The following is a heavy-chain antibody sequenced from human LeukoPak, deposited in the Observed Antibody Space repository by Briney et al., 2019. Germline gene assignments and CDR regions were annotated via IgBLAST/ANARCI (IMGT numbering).Heavy chain of an antibody. CDR3: AKDQDSSCWYMRMTFAY. V-gene: IGHV3-23*01. CDR2: IIASGGST. Sequence: GGSLRLSCSASGFTFSSYAMSWVRQAPGEGLGWVSTIIASGGSTYYADSVKGRFTISRENHKHTLYLQMNSLRAEDTAVYYCAKDQDSSCWYMRMTFAYWGQGTLVTVSS. J-gene: IGHJ4*02. D-gene: IGHD6-19*01. CDR1: GFTFSSYA.